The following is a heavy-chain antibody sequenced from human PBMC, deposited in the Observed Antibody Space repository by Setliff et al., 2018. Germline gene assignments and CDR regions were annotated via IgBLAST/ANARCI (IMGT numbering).Heavy chain of an antibody. V-gene: IGHV4-39*01. Sequence: SETLSLTCTVSGDSISSGNYYWGLIRQPPGKGLEWVATIYYSGSTYSNPSLKSRLIISVDAPDNQFSVKLSSVTAADTAVYYCARHKSNGSGSYPSLYMDVWGKGIMVTVSS. J-gene: IGHJ6*03. CDR1: GDSISSGNYY. D-gene: IGHD3-10*01. CDR3: ARHKSNGSGSYPSLYMDV. CDR2: IYYSGST.